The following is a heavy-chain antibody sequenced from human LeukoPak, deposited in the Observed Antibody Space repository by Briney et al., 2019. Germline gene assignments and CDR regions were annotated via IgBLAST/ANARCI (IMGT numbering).Heavy chain of an antibody. Sequence: PGGSLRLSCAASGFTFSSDAMHWVRQAPGKGLEWVAVISYDGSNNHYADSVKGRLTISRDNSKNTLYLQMNSLRAEDTAVYYCARDRNGMDVWGQGTTVTVSS. CDR1: GFTFSSDA. CDR3: ARDRNGMDV. CDR2: ISYDGSNN. J-gene: IGHJ6*02. V-gene: IGHV3-30-3*01.